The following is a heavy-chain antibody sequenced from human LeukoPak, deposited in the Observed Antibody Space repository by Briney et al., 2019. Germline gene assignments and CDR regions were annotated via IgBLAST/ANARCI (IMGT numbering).Heavy chain of an antibody. CDR1: GFTFTRYA. J-gene: IGHJ4*02. Sequence: PGGSLRLSCAASGFTFTRYAVTWVRQAPGKGLEWVCTTGISSVNTLCGDSVNGRFTISRDNSKNTLDLQMNNLRVDDTAVYYCATGDGIGKQPRACYSDNWGQGTLVAVSS. CDR3: ATGDGIGKQPRACYSDN. D-gene: IGHD5-24*01. V-gene: IGHV3-23*01. CDR2: TGISSVNT.